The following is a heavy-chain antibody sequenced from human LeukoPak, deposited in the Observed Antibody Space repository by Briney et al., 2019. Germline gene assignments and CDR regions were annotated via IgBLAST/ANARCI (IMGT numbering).Heavy chain of an antibody. J-gene: IGHJ4*02. CDR1: GFTFRKYW. Sequence: GGSLRLSCVASGFTFRKYWMSWVRQAHGKGLEWEANIMEDGREKKYIDSGKGRFTISRDNAKNSVYLQMSSLRAKDTAVYYCAKDRLWFGEFGYWGQGTLVTVSS. V-gene: IGHV3-7*01. CDR2: IMEDGREK. D-gene: IGHD3-10*01. CDR3: AKDRLWFGEFGY.